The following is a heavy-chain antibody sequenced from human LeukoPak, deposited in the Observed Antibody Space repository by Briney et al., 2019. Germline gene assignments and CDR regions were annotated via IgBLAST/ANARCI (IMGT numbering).Heavy chain of an antibody. D-gene: IGHD1-7*01. CDR3: ARDATYNWNYGRGAFDI. CDR2: INPSGGST. Sequence: ASVKVSFKASGYTFTSYYMHWVRQAPGQGLEWMGIINPSGGSTSYAQKFQGRVTMTRDMSTSTVYMELSSLRSEDTAVYYCARDATYNWNYGRGAFDIWGQGTMVTVSS. J-gene: IGHJ3*02. V-gene: IGHV1-46*01. CDR1: GYTFTSYY.